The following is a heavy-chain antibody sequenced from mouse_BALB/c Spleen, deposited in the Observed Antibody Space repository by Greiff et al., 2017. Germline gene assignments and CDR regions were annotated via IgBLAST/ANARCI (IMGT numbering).Heavy chain of an antibody. CDR1: GFAFSSYD. CDR3: ARHDGNYPFAY. V-gene: IGHV5-12-1*01. D-gene: IGHD2-1*01. J-gene: IGHJ3*01. Sequence: EVMLVESGGGLVKPGGSLKLSCAASGFAFSSYDMSWVRQTPEKRLEWVAYISSGGGSTYYPDTVKGRFTISRDNAKNTLYLQMSSLKSEDTAMYYCARHDGNYPFAYWGQGTLVTVSA. CDR2: ISSGGGST.